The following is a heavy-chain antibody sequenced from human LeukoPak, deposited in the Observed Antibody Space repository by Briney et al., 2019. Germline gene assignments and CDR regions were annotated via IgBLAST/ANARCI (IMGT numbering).Heavy chain of an antibody. CDR2: FDPEDGET. Sequence: ASVKVSCKVSGYTLTELSMHWVRQAPGKGLEWMGGFDPEDGETIYAQKFQGRATMTEDTSTDTAYMELSSLRSEDTAVYYCATARASTDAWYYFDYWGQGTLVTVSS. D-gene: IGHD2-2*01. CDR3: ATARASTDAWYYFDY. J-gene: IGHJ4*02. V-gene: IGHV1-24*01. CDR1: GYTLTELS.